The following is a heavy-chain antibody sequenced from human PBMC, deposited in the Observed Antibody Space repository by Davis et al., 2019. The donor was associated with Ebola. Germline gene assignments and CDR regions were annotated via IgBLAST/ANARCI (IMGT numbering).Heavy chain of an antibody. CDR2: INPHNGNT. D-gene: IGHD1-26*01. V-gene: IGHV1-18*04. CDR1: GYTFTSYG. Sequence: AASVKVSCKASGYTFTSYGITWVRQAPGQGLEWMGWINPHNGNTNYAQNVQGRVTMTTDTSTSTAYMEVGSLRSEDTAVYFCARVAKGGSPDYWGQGTLVTVSS. J-gene: IGHJ4*02. CDR3: ARVAKGGSPDY.